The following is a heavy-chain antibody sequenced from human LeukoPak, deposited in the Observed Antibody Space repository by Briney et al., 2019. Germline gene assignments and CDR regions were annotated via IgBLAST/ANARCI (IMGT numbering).Heavy chain of an antibody. V-gene: IGHV4-34*01. D-gene: IGHD3-22*01. J-gene: IGHJ3*02. CDR2: INHSGST. Sequence: SETLSLTCAVYGGSFSGYYWSWIRQPPGKGLEWIGEINHSGSTNYNPSLKSRVTISVDTSKNQFSLKLSSVTAADTAVYYCARDLAVYDSSGYFEDDAFDIWGQGTMVTVSS. CDR3: ARDLAVYDSSGYFEDDAFDI. CDR1: GGSFSGYY.